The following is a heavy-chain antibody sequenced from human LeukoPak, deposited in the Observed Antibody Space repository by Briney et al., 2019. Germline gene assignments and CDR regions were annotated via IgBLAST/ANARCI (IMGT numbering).Heavy chain of an antibody. CDR1: GYSISSGYY. CDR2: IFTSGST. CDR3: ARGVVDMATSFGY. J-gene: IGHJ4*02. V-gene: IGHV4-61*02. D-gene: IGHD5-24*01. Sequence: SETLSLTCAVSGYSISSGYYWSWIRQPAGKPLEWIGRIFTSGSTNYNPSLKSRVTISLDTSKNQFSLNLSSVIAADTAMYYCARGVVDMATSFGYWGQGTLVTVSS.